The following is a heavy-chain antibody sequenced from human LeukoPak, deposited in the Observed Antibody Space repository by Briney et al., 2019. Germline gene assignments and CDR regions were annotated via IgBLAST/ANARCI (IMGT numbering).Heavy chain of an antibody. D-gene: IGHD3-16*01. Sequence: GGSPRLSCAGSGFSFSSHGMNWVRPAPGEGLGWVSGISPSGDITYYTDSVRGRFTISRDNFKNTLSLQVNSLRAEDTAMYYCAKDDDWGRYKHWGQGTLVTVSS. CDR3: AKDDDWGRYKH. CDR1: GFSFSSHG. J-gene: IGHJ1*01. V-gene: IGHV3-23*01. CDR2: ISPSGDIT.